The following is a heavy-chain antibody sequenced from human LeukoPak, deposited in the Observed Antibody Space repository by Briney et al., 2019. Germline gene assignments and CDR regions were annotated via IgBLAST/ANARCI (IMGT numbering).Heavy chain of an antibody. D-gene: IGHD3-3*01. J-gene: IGHJ5*02. Sequence: GSLRLSCAASGFTFSSYSMNWVGQAPGKGLEWIGSIYHSGSTYYNTSLKSRVTISVDTSKNQFSLKLNSVTAADTAVYYCATGWSGYYWTTWGQGTLVAVSS. CDR2: IYHSGST. CDR3: ATGWSGYYWTT. CDR1: GFTFSSYS. V-gene: IGHV4-38-2*01.